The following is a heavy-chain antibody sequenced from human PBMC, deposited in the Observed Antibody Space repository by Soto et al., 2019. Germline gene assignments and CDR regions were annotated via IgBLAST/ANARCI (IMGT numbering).Heavy chain of an antibody. D-gene: IGHD2-21*02. Sequence: QVQLVQSGAEVKKPGSSVKVSCKASGGTFSSYPISWVRQAPGQGPEWMGGIIPIFGTANYAQKFQGRVTRTADESTSTAYMELSSLRFEDTAVYYCAEKGDTKCGPFDPWGQGTLVTVSS. CDR2: IIPIFGTA. CDR3: AEKGDTKCGPFDP. V-gene: IGHV1-69*12. J-gene: IGHJ5*02. CDR1: GGTFSSYP.